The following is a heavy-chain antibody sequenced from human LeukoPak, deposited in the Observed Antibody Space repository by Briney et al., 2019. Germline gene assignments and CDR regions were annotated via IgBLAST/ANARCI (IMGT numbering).Heavy chain of an antibody. D-gene: IGHD4-23*01. Sequence: SKTLSLTCAVYGGSFSGYYWSWIRQPPGKGLEWIGEINHSGSTNYNPSLKSRVTISVDTSKNQFSLKLSSVTAADTAVYYCASKTTVVPYFDYWGQGTLVTVSS. CDR1: GGSFSGYY. CDR2: INHSGST. J-gene: IGHJ4*02. V-gene: IGHV4-34*01. CDR3: ASKTTVVPYFDY.